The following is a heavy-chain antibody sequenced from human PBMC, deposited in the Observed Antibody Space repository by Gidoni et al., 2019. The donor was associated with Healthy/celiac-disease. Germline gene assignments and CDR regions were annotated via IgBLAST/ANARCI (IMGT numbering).Heavy chain of an antibody. CDR3: ARDFHDFWSAGGWFDP. CDR2: IYHSGGT. D-gene: IGHD3-3*01. V-gene: IGHV4-38-2*02. Sequence: QVQLQESGPGLVKPSETLSLTCTVSGYSISSGYYWGCIRQPPGKGLEWIGSIYHSGGTYYNPSLKSRVTISVDTSKNQFSLKLSSVTAADTAVYYCARDFHDFWSAGGWFDPWGQGTLVTVSS. CDR1: GYSISSGYY. J-gene: IGHJ5*02.